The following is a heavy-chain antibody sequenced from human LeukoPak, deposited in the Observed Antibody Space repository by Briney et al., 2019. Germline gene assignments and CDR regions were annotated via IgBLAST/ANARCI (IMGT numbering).Heavy chain of an antibody. D-gene: IGHD6-13*01. Sequence: GGSLRLSCAASGFTFSTYGMHWVRQAPGKGLEWVAFIRHDGSNKYYGDSVKGRFTISRDNSKNTLYLQMNSLRAEDTAVYYCAKERVGSSTRRGAFDIWGQGTMVTVSS. J-gene: IGHJ3*02. CDR2: IRHDGSNK. V-gene: IGHV3-30*02. CDR1: GFTFSTYG. CDR3: AKERVGSSTRRGAFDI.